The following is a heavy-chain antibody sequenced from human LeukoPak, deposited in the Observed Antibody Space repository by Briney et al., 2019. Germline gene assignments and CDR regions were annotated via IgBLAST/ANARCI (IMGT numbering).Heavy chain of an antibody. CDR1: GFTFSDYY. J-gene: IGHJ4*02. Sequence: GRSLRLSCEASGFTFSDYYMSWIRQAPGKGLEWVSYISNRDSYTNYADSVKGRFTISRDNAKNSLYLQMNSLRAEDTAVYYCAKEGSSGLYFDYWGQGILVTVTS. D-gene: IGHD6-19*01. V-gene: IGHV3-11*05. CDR2: ISNRDSYT. CDR3: AKEGSSGLYFDY.